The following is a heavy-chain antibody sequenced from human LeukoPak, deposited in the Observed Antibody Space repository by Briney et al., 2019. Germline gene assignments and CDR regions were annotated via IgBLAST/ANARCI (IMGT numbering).Heavy chain of an antibody. Sequence: SETLSLTCAVSGYSISSGYYWGWIRQPPGKGLEWIGSIYHSGSTYYNPSLKSRVTISVDTSKNQFSLKLSSVTAADTAVYYCASRNGRIDHWGQGTLVTVSS. J-gene: IGHJ4*02. D-gene: IGHD2-8*01. CDR1: GYSISSGYY. CDR3: ASRNGRIDH. CDR2: IYHSGST. V-gene: IGHV4-38-2*01.